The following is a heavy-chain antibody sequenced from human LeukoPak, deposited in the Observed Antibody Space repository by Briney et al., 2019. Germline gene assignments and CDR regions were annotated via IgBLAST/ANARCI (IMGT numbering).Heavy chain of an antibody. CDR3: AGGRGSASQHFDY. CDR1: GFTVSSNY. D-gene: IGHD1-26*01. Sequence: PGGSLRLSCAASGFTVSSNYMSWVRHAPGKRLEWVSVIYSGGSTYSAASVKVRFTIARANSKNTLYLQMNSLRAEDTAVYYCAGGRGSASQHFDYWGQGTLVTVSS. J-gene: IGHJ4*02. CDR2: IYSGGST. V-gene: IGHV3-53*01.